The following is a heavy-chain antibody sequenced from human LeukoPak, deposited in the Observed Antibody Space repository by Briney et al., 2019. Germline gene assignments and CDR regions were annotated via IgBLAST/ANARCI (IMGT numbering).Heavy chain of an antibody. D-gene: IGHD2-15*01. CDR2: ISTSSSFI. J-gene: IGHJ6*03. CDR3: ARYLAAVEYYYMDV. CDR1: GFTFSTYS. V-gene: IGHV3-21*01. Sequence: GGSLRLSCEASGFTFSTYSMNWVRQAPGKGLEWISSISTSSSFIYYADSVRGRFTISRDNAKSSLYLQMNSLRAEDAAVYYCARYLAAVEYYYMDVWGKGTSVTVSS.